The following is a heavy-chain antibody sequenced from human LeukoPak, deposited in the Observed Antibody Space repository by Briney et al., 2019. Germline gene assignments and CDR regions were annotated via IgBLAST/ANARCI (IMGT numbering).Heavy chain of an antibody. V-gene: IGHV4-59*11. Sequence: SETLSLTCSVSDDSFSTHYWSWIRHPPRKGLEWMGYNSSIGSTNYNPSLKSRVTISVDTSKNQFSLKMTSVTAADTAVYYCARDPTTVTRGFDIWGQGTMVTVSS. J-gene: IGHJ3*02. CDR2: NSSIGST. D-gene: IGHD4-17*01. CDR3: ARDPTTVTRGFDI. CDR1: DDSFSTHY.